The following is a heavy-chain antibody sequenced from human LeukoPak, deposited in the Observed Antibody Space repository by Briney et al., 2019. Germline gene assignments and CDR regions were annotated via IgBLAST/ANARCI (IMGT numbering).Heavy chain of an antibody. V-gene: IGHV1-69*13. CDR1: GGTFSSYA. CDR2: IIPIFGTA. J-gene: IGHJ4*02. D-gene: IGHD3-22*01. CDR3: ARDSSGYYYETDY. Sequence: GASVKVSCKASGGTFSSYAISWVRQAPGQGLEWMGGIIPIFGTANYAQKFQGRVTITADESTSTAYMELSSLGSEDTAVYYCARDSSGYYYETDYWGQGTLVTVSS.